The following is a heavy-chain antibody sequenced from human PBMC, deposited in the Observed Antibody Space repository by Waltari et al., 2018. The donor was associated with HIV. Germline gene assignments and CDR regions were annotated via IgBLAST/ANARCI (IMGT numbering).Heavy chain of an antibody. CDR3: AREAGGSGWKFDY. CDR2: FYYTGTT. D-gene: IGHD6-19*01. Sequence: QVQLQESGPGLVKPSETLSLTCSVSGGSFSGYYWNWIRQTPRKGLEWIGSFYYTGTTNSNPSLMSRVTISGDTSRNQFSLKLSSVTAADTAIYYCAREAGGSGWKFDYWGQGALVTVSS. J-gene: IGHJ4*02. CDR1: GGSFSGYY. V-gene: IGHV4-59*01.